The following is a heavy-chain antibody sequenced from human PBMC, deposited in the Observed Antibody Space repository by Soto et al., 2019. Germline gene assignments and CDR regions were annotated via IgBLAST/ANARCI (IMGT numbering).Heavy chain of an antibody. Sequence: SETLSLTCAVYGGSFSGYYWSWIRQPPGKGLEWIGEINHSGSTNYNPSLKSRVTISVDTSKNQFSLKLSSVTAADTAVYYCARSTGDQWPVKFDYWGQGTLVTVSS. J-gene: IGHJ4*02. CDR1: GGSFSGYY. D-gene: IGHD6-19*01. CDR2: INHSGST. V-gene: IGHV4-34*01. CDR3: ARSTGDQWPVKFDY.